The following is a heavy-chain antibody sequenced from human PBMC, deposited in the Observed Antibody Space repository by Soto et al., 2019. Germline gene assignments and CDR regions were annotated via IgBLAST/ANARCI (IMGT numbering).Heavy chain of an antibody. V-gene: IGHV1-18*01. CDR2: ISAYNGNT. Sequence: ASVKVSCKASGYTFTSYGISWVRQAPGQGLEWMGWISAYNGNTNYAQKLQGRVTMTTDTSTSTAYMELRSLRSDDTAVYYCAREMITMIVLGAFDIWGQGTMVPVS. CDR1: GYTFTSYG. CDR3: AREMITMIVLGAFDI. D-gene: IGHD3-22*01. J-gene: IGHJ3*02.